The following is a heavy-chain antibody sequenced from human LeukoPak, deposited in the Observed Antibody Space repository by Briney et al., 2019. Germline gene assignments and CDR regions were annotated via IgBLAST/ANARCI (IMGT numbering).Heavy chain of an antibody. CDR3: ETATARGGARYLDY. J-gene: IGHJ4*02. D-gene: IGHD3-10*01. CDR2: INPNSGGT. Sequence: ASVKVSCKASGYTFTGYYMHWVRQAPGQGLEWTGWINPNSGGTNYAQKFQGRVTMTRDTSTSTAYMEVRRLSSDDGAVFYCETATARGGARYLDYWGQGTLVNVSS. CDR1: GYTFTGYY. V-gene: IGHV1-2*02.